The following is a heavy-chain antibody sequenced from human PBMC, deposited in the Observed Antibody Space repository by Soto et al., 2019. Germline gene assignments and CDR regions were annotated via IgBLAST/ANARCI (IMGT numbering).Heavy chain of an antibody. CDR1: GFTISTYS. CDR3: AKWSGYGDL. V-gene: IGHV3-23*01. J-gene: IGHJ4*02. CDR2: ISVTGDTT. Sequence: EVQLLESGGGLVQPGGSLRLSCAASGFTISTYSITWVRQTPAKGLEWVSGISVTGDTTFYADSVKGRFTISRDNSKNTVYLQMHSLTVEDTAVYYCAKWSGYGDLWGQGTLVTVSS. D-gene: IGHD5-12*01.